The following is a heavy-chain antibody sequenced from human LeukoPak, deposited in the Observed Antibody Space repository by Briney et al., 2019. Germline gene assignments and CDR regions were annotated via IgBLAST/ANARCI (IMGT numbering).Heavy chain of an antibody. D-gene: IGHD3-16*01. CDR2: IDNDGRGT. CDR1: GFTFSSYW. J-gene: IGHJ4*02. V-gene: IGHV3-74*01. Sequence: GGSLRLSCAASGFTFSSYWMHWVRQAPGKGLVWVSRIDNDGRGTSYADSVKGRFTISRDNAKNRLYLQMSSLRAEDTAVYYCAGLNYGPDYWGQGTLVTVSS. CDR3: AGLNYGPDY.